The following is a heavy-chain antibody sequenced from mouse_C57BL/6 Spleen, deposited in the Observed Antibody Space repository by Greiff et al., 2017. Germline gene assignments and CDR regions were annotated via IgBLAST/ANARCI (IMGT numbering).Heavy chain of an antibody. V-gene: IGHV5-12*01. CDR1: GFTFSDYY. Sequence: EVKVVESGGGLVQPGGSLKLSCAASGFTFSDYYMYWVRQTPEKRLEWVAYISNGGGSTYYPDTVKGRFTISRDNAKNTLYLQICRLKSEDTAICYCARHEAGGCAYWGQGTLVTVSA. J-gene: IGHJ3*01. CDR2: ISNGGGST. CDR3: ARHEAGGCAY.